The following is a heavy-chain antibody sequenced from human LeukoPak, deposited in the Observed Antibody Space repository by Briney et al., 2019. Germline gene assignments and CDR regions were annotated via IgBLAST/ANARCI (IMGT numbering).Heavy chain of an antibody. CDR1: GGSIGSSSYY. V-gene: IGHV4-39*07. D-gene: IGHD3-22*01. J-gene: IGHJ4*02. CDR3: ARDRYYYDSSGYYLLDY. CDR2: IYYSGST. Sequence: SETLSLTCTVSGGSIGSSSYYWGWIRQPPGKGLEWIGSIYYSGSTYYNPSLKSRVTISVDTSKNQFSLKLSSVTAADTAVYYCARDRYYYDSSGYYLLDYWGQGTLVTVSS.